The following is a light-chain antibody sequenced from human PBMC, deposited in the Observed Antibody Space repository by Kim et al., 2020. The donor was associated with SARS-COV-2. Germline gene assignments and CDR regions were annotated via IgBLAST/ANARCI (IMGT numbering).Light chain of an antibody. J-gene: IGLJ3*02. Sequence: ELTQPPSASGTPGQRVTISCSGSSSNIGSNTVNWYQQLPGTAPKLLIYSNDHRPSGVPDRFSGSKSGTSASLAISGLQSGDEAEYYCASWDDSLNGWVFGGGTQLTVL. V-gene: IGLV1-44*01. CDR3: ASWDDSLNGWV. CDR1: SSNIGSNT. CDR2: SND.